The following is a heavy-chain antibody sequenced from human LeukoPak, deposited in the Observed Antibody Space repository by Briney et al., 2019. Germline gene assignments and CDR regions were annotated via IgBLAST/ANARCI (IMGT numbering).Heavy chain of an antibody. D-gene: IGHD3-22*01. CDR1: GYTFTGYG. V-gene: IGHV1-18*01. J-gene: IGHJ6*03. CDR3: ARDSSGYYYVWHYYYMDV. CDR2: ISAYNGNT. Sequence: ASVQVSCKASGYTFTGYGIRWVRQAPGQGLEWMGWISAYNGNTNYAQKLQGRVTMTTDTSTSTAYMELRSLRSHDTAVYYCARDSSGYYYVWHYYYMDVWGKGTTVTVSS.